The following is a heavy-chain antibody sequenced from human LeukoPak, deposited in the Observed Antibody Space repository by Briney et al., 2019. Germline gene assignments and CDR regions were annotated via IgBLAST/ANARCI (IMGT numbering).Heavy chain of an antibody. J-gene: IGHJ6*03. CDR2: TYYRSKWYN. CDR1: GDSVSSNSAA. Sequence: SQTLSLTCAISGDSVSSNSAAWNWIRQSPSRGLEWLGRTYYRSKWYNDYAVSVKSRITINPDTSKNQFSLQLNSVTPEDTAVYYCARAPGYCSSTSCYDIASLGHYYYMDVWGKGTTVTVSS. V-gene: IGHV6-1*01. CDR3: ARAPGYCSSTSCYDIASLGHYYYMDV. D-gene: IGHD2-2*01.